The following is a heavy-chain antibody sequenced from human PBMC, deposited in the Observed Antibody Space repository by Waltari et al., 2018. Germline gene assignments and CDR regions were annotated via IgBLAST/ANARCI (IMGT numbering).Heavy chain of an antibody. J-gene: IGHJ4*02. CDR3: AKDLAVGGFHYGDFGVSDY. D-gene: IGHD4-17*01. V-gene: IGHV3-23*01. CDR1: GFTFSSYA. CDR2: ISGSGGST. Sequence: EVQLLESGGGLVQPGGSLRLSCAASGFTFSSYAMSWVRQAPGKGLEWVSAISGSGGSTYYADSVKGRFTISRDNSKNTLYLQMNSLRAEDTAVYYCAKDLAVGGFHYGDFGVSDYWGQGTLVTVSS.